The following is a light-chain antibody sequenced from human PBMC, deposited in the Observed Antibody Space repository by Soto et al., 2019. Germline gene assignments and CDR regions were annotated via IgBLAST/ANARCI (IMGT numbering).Light chain of an antibody. CDR1: SSDVGSYNL. Sequence: QSALTQPASVSGSPGQSITISCTVTSSDVGSYNLVSWYQQHPGKAPKLMIYEGSKRPSGVSNRFSGSKSGNTASLTISGRQAEDEADYYCCSYAGSSTFVVFGGGTKLTVL. CDR3: CSYAGSSTFVV. CDR2: EGS. J-gene: IGLJ2*01. V-gene: IGLV2-23*03.